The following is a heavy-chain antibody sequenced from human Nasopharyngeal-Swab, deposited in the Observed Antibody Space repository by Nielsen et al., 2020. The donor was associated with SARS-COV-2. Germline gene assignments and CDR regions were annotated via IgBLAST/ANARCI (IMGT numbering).Heavy chain of an antibody. CDR3: ASVREHIVVVTAIYDY. CDR2: IYQDGSDK. CDR1: GFTFRTYW. J-gene: IGHJ4*02. D-gene: IGHD2-21*02. Sequence: GESLKISCEASGFTFRTYWMSWVRQTPGKGLEWVANIYQDGSDKYYVDSVKGRFTISRDNAKNSLYLQMNSLRAEDTAVYYCASVREHIVVVTAIYDYWGQGTLVTVSS. V-gene: IGHV3-7*01.